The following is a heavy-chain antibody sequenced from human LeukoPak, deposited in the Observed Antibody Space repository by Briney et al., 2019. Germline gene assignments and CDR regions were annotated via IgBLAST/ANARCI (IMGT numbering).Heavy chain of an antibody. D-gene: IGHD2-15*01. CDR1: AYSISSGYN. Sequence: SETLSLTCTVSAYSISSGYNWGWIRQPPGKGLEWIGSIYHSGSTYYNPSLKSRVTISVDTSKNQFSLKLSSVTAADTAVYYCARYCSGGSCYSRDFDIWGQGTMVTVSS. CDR2: IYHSGST. J-gene: IGHJ3*02. V-gene: IGHV4-38-2*02. CDR3: ARYCSGGSCYSRDFDI.